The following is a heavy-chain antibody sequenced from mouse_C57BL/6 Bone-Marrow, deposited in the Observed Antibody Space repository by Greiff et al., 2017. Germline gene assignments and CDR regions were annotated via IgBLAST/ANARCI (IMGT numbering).Heavy chain of an antibody. J-gene: IGHJ2*01. CDR2: IYPGDGDT. Sequence: VQLQQSGPELVKPGASVKISCKASGYAFSSSWMNWVKQRPGKGLEWIGRIYPGDGDTNYNGKFKGKATLTADKSSSTAYMQLSSLTSEDSAVYFCARSVRDYVDYWGQGTTLTVSS. CDR3: ARSVRDYVDY. V-gene: IGHV1-82*01. D-gene: IGHD2-4*01. CDR1: GYAFSSSW.